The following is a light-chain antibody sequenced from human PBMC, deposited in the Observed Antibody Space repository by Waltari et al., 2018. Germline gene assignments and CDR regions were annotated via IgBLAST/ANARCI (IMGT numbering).Light chain of an antibody. CDR3: ASWDGSLAAYV. Sequence: QSVLTQPPSASGTPGQRVTISCSGGAPNIGINAVNWYQHLPGAAPKLVILNNSQRPSGISDRFSGSTSGASASLAISGLQSDDEADYYCASWDGSLAAYVFGGGTKVTV. V-gene: IGLV1-44*01. CDR2: NNS. CDR1: APNIGINA. J-gene: IGLJ1*01.